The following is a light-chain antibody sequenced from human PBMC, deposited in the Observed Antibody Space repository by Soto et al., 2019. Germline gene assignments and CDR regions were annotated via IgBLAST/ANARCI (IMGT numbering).Light chain of an antibody. V-gene: IGLV2-14*01. Sequence: QSVLTQPASVYGCRGQWITISCTGTSGDVGGYNYVSWYQQHPGKAPKLMIYDVSNRPSGVSNRFSGSKSGNTASLTISGLQAEDEADYYCSSYTSSSTLEVFGTGTKVTVL. CDR2: DVS. J-gene: IGLJ1*01. CDR3: SSYTSSSTLEV. CDR1: SGDVGGYNY.